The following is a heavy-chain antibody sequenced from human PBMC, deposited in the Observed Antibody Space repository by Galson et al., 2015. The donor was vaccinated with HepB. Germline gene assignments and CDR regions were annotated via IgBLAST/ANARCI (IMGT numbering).Heavy chain of an antibody. CDR1: GFSLSTSGMC. J-gene: IGHJ6*02. V-gene: IGHV2-70*11. D-gene: IGHD6-13*01. Sequence: PALVKPTQTLTLTCTFSGFSLSTSGMCVSWIRQPPGKALEWLARIDWDDEKYYSTSLKTRLTISKDTSKNQVVLTMTNMDPVDTATYYCARISPAAGNYYYYGMDVWGQGTTVTVSS. CDR3: ARISPAAGNYYYYGMDV. CDR2: IDWDDEK.